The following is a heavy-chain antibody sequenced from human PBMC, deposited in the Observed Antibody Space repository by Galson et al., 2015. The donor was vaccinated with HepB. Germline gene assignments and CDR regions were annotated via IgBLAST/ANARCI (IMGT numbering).Heavy chain of an antibody. CDR1: GFTSSSYA. CDR3: AREYSSGKGYYYYGMDV. CDR2: ISYDGSNK. Sequence: SLRLSCAASGFTSSSYAMHWVRQAPGKGLEWVAVISYDGSNKYYADSVKGRFTISRDNSKNTLYLQMNSLRAEDTAVYYCAREYSSGKGYYYYGMDVWGQGTTVTVSS. J-gene: IGHJ6*02. D-gene: IGHD6-19*01. V-gene: IGHV3-30*04.